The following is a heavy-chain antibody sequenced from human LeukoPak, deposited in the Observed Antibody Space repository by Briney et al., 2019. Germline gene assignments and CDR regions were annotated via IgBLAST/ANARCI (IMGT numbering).Heavy chain of an antibody. D-gene: IGHD3-10*01. CDR1: GYTFTGYY. Sequence: GASVKVSCKASGYTFTGYYMHWVRRAPGQGLEWMGWINPNSGGTNYAQKFQGRVTMTRDTSISTAYMELSRLRSDDTAVYYCAREPMVRGGRYGMDVWGQGTTVTVSS. J-gene: IGHJ6*02. V-gene: IGHV1-2*02. CDR3: AREPMVRGGRYGMDV. CDR2: INPNSGGT.